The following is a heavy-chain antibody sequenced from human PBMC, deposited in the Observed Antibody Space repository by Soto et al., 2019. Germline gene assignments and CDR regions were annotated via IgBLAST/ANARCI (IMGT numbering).Heavy chain of an antibody. D-gene: IGHD4-17*01. J-gene: IGHJ4*02. Sequence: QVQLQESGPGLVKPLETLSLNCSVSGGSIGTYFWGWIRQPPGKGLEWIGHIYYSGSTSYNPSLRSRVTISLDTSKNQFSLRLRSVSAADTAVYYCARSYGDLPDYWGQGTLVTVSS. CDR3: ARSYGDLPDY. V-gene: IGHV4-59*08. CDR2: IYYSGST. CDR1: GGSIGTYF.